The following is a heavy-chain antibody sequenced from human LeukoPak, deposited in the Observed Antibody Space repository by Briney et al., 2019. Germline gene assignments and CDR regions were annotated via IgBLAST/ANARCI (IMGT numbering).Heavy chain of an antibody. Sequence: GGPLGLSCAASGFTFSSYWMHWVRQAPGKGLVWVSRINSDGSSTSYADSVKGRFTISRDNAKNTLYLQMNSLRAEDTAVYYCARDIAVAGTVGYWGQGTLVTVSS. V-gene: IGHV3-74*01. CDR2: INSDGSST. CDR1: GFTFSSYW. J-gene: IGHJ4*02. CDR3: ARDIAVAGTVGY. D-gene: IGHD6-19*01.